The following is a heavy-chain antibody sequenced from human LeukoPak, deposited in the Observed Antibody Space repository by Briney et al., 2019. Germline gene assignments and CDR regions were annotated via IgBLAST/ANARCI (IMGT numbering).Heavy chain of an antibody. V-gene: IGHV1-18*01. D-gene: IGHD2-21*02. CDR1: GYTLTELS. CDR2: ISAYNGNT. CDR3: ARDWWGYCGGDCRDYYGMDV. J-gene: IGHJ6*02. Sequence: ASVKVSCKVSGYTLTELSMHWVRQAPGQGLEWMGWISAYNGNTNYAQKLQGRVTMTTDTSTSTAYMELRSLRSDDTAVYYCARDWWGYCGGDCRDYYGMDVWGQGTTVTVSS.